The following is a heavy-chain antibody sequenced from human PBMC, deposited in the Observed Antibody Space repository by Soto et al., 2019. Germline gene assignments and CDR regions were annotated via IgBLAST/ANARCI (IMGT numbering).Heavy chain of an antibody. CDR2: IYYSGST. V-gene: IGHV4-39*01. J-gene: IGHJ4*02. CDR1: GGSISSSSYY. D-gene: IGHD3-9*01. Sequence: SETLSLTSTVSGGSISSSSYYWSWIRQPPGKGLEWIGSIYYSGSTYYNPSLKSRVTISVDTSKNQFSLKLSSVTAADTAVYYCARHEYYDILTGYPLYFDYWGQGTLVTVSS. CDR3: ARHEYYDILTGYPLYFDY.